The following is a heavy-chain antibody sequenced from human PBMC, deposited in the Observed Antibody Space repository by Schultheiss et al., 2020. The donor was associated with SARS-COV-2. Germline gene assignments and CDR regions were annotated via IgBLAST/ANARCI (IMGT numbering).Heavy chain of an antibody. Sequence: GESLKISCAASGFTFSSYAMHWFRQAPGKGLEWIGFIRRKAYGGTTEYAASVKDRFTISIDNSKSIAYLQMNSLKTEDTAVYYCTTDSVGYNRAFDIWGQGTMVTVSS. D-gene: IGHD5-24*01. CDR1: GFTFSSYA. CDR3: TTDSVGYNRAFDI. V-gene: IGHV3-49*03. J-gene: IGHJ3*02. CDR2: IRRKAYGGTT.